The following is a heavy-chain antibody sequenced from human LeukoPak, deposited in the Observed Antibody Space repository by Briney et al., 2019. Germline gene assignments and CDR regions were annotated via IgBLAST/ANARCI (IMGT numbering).Heavy chain of an antibody. D-gene: IGHD3-22*01. CDR3: ARGPYYDSSGYYIY. V-gene: IGHV1-69*13. CDR1: GGTFSSYA. J-gene: IGHJ4*02. CDR2: IIPIFGTA. Sequence: GASVKVSCKASGGTFSSYAISWVRQAPGQGLEWMGGIIPIFGTANYAQKFQGRVTITADESTSTAYMELSSLRSEDTAVYYCARGPYYDSSGYYIYWGQGTLVTVSP.